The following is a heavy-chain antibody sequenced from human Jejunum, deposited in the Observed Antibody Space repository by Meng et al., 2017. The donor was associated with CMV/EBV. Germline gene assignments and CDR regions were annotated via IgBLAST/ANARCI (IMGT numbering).Heavy chain of an antibody. CDR1: GSLTPPTYS. D-gene: IGHD3-16*01. V-gene: IGHV4-61*01. Sequence: GSLTPPTYSCFWIRLPPGQGLECIGLVEDGGTTRYKPSLVSRVSISVDTSKNQFSLTLNSVPAADTAIYYCARGGWGNWNFEHWGQGKLVTVSS. CDR3: ARGGWGNWNFEH. CDR2: VEDGGTT. J-gene: IGHJ4*02.